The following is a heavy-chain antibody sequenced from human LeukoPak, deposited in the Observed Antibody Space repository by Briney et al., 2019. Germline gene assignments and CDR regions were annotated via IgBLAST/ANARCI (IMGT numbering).Heavy chain of an antibody. Sequence: SVKVSCKASGYTFTSNYIHWVRQAPGQGLEWMGGIIPIFGTANYAQKFQGRVTITADESTSTAYMELSSLRSEDTAVYYCARGFPYYGMDVWGQGTTVTVSS. CDR2: IIPIFGTA. CDR1: GYTFTSNY. V-gene: IGHV1-69*13. CDR3: ARGFPYYGMDV. J-gene: IGHJ6*02. D-gene: IGHD2-21*01.